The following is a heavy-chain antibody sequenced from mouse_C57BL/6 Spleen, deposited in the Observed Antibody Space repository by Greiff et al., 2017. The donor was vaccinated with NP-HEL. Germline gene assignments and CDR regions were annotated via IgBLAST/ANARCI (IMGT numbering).Heavy chain of an antibody. CDR1: GYTLTDYE. D-gene: IGHD2-2*01. CDR2: IDPETGGT. V-gene: IGHV1-15*01. Sequence: VQLQQSGAELVRPGASVTLSCKASGYTLTDYEMHWVKQTPVHGLEWTGAIDPETGGTAYNQKFKGKAILTADNSSSTAYMELRSLTSDDSAVYYIARSRSTMVAGGAMDYWGQGTSVTDS. CDR3: ARSRSTMVAGGAMDY. J-gene: IGHJ4*01.